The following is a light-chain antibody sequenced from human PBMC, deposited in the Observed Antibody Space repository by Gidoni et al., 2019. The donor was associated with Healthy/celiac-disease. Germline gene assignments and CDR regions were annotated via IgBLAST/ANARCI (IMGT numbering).Light chain of an antibody. CDR1: TGAVTSGHY. J-gene: IGLJ2*01. Sequence: QAVVTQEPSRTVSPGGTVTLTGGSSTGAVTSGHYPYWFQQKPGQAPRTLIYDTSNKHAWTPALFSGSLLGGNAALTLSGAQPEYEAEYYCLLSYRGARVFGGGTKLTVL. V-gene: IGLV7-46*01. CDR2: DTS. CDR3: LLSYRGARV.